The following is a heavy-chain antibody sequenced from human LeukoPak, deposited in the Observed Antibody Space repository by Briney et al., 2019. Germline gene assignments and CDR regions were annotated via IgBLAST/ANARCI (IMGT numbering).Heavy chain of an antibody. CDR3: TRDPTQYLRYGYFDY. CDR2: ISSSSSYI. D-gene: IGHD4-11*01. V-gene: IGHV3-21*01. Sequence: GGSLRLSCAASGFTFSSYSMNWVRQAPGKGLEWVSSISSSSSYIYYADSVKGRFTISRDNAKNSLYLQVSSLRAEDTAVYYCTRDPTQYLRYGYFDYWGQGTLVTVSS. CDR1: GFTFSSYS. J-gene: IGHJ4*02.